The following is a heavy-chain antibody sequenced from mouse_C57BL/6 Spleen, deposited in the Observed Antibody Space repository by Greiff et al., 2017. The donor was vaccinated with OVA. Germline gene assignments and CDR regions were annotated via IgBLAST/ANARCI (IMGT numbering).Heavy chain of an antibody. CDR1: GYTFTSYW. CDR2: IHPNSGST. J-gene: IGHJ3*01. Sequence: QVQLQQSGAELVKPGASVKLSCKASGYTFTSYWMHWVKQKPGQGLEWIGMIHPNSGSTNYNEKFKSKATLTVDKSSSTAYMQLSSLTSEDSAVYYCADYGSSYGWFAYWGQGTLVTVSA. D-gene: IGHD1-1*01. CDR3: ADYGSSYGWFAY. V-gene: IGHV1-64*01.